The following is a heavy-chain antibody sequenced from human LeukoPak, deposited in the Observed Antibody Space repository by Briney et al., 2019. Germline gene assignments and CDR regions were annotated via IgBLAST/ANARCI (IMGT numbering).Heavy chain of an antibody. D-gene: IGHD3-22*01. Sequence: VPPSETLSLTCTVSGGSISSYYWSWIRQPPGKGLEWIGYIYYSGSTNYNPSLKSRVTISVDTSKNQFSLKLSSVTAADTAVYYCASRTMIVGSFDYWGQGTLVTVSS. J-gene: IGHJ4*02. CDR3: ASRTMIVGSFDY. CDR1: GGSISSYY. CDR2: IYYSGST. V-gene: IGHV4-59*01.